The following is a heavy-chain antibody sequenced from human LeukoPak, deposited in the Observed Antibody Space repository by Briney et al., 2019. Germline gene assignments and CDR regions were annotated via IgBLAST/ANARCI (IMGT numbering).Heavy chain of an antibody. Sequence: GGSLRLSCAASGFTFSSYGMHWVRQAPGKGLEWVAVISYDGSNKYYADSVKGRFTISRDNSKNMLYLQMNSLRAEDAAVYYCAKAARYCTNGVCYVSYWGQGTLVTVSS. CDR2: ISYDGSNK. V-gene: IGHV3-30*18. J-gene: IGHJ4*02. D-gene: IGHD2-8*01. CDR3: AKAARYCTNGVCYVSY. CDR1: GFTFSSYG.